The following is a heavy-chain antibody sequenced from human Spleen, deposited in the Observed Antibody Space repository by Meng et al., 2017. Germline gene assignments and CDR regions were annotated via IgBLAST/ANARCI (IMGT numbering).Heavy chain of an antibody. V-gene: IGHV4-34*01. CDR3: ARGGRGYSYGVPWYFDL. CDR1: GGSFSGYS. Sequence: QGQLCRWGAGLLKPSQTLSLTCAVYGGSFSGYSWSWIRQPPGMGLEWIGEINYSGSTNYNPSLKSRVTISVDTSKSQFSLKLSSVTAADTAVYYCARGGRGYSYGVPWYFDLWGRGTLVTVSS. CDR2: INYSGST. D-gene: IGHD5-18*01. J-gene: IGHJ2*01.